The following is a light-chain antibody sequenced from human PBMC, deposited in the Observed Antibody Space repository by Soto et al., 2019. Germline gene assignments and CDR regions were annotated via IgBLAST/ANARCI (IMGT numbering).Light chain of an antibody. J-gene: IGKJ1*01. CDR2: WAS. CDR3: QQYYSTPRT. V-gene: IGKV4-1*01. Sequence: DIVMTQSPDSLAVSLGERATINCKSSQSVLYSSNNKNYLAWYQQKPGQPPKLLIYWASTRESGVPDRFSGSGSGTDFTLTISSLRAEDVAVYYCQQYYSTPRTFGQGTKVELK. CDR1: QSVLYSSNNKNY.